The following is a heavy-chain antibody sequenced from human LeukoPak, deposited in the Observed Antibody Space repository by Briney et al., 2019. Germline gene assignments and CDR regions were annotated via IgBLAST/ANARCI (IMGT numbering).Heavy chain of an antibody. V-gene: IGHV4-59*08. CDR3: AKRGYSSSWNY. J-gene: IGHJ4*02. CDR1: GVSISSYY. CDR2: IYYSGST. D-gene: IGHD6-13*01. Sequence: SETLSLTCTVSGVSISSYYWSWFRQPPGKGLEWIGHIYYSGSTNYNPSLKSRVNISVDTSKNQISLRLNSVTAADTAVYYCAKRGYSSSWNYWGQGTLVTVSS.